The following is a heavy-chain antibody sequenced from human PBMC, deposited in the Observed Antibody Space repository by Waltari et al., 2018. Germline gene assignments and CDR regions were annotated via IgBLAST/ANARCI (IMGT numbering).Heavy chain of an antibody. V-gene: IGHV3-11*04. CDR3: ARDRRDYYDSSGYSQVDY. D-gene: IGHD3-22*01. CDR1: GSTFSDYY. Sequence: VQLVESGGGLVKPGGSLRLSCAASGSTFSDYYMSWIRQAPGKGLEWVSYISRSGRSIYYADSVKGRFTISRDNAKNSLYLQMNSLRAEDTAVYYCARDRRDYYDSSGYSQVDYWGQGTLVTVSS. CDR2: ISRSGRSI. J-gene: IGHJ4*02.